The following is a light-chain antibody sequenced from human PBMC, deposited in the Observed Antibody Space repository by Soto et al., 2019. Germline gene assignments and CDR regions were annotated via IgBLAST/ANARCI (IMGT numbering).Light chain of an antibody. V-gene: IGKV3-20*01. CDR2: GAS. CDR1: QSVSSSF. Sequence: EIVLTQSPGTLSLSPGERATLSCKASQSVSSSFVAWYQQKPGQAPRLLIYGASSRAIGIPDRFSGSGSGTDFTLTISILEPEDFAVYYCQQYGSSETFGQGTKVEI. J-gene: IGKJ1*01. CDR3: QQYGSSET.